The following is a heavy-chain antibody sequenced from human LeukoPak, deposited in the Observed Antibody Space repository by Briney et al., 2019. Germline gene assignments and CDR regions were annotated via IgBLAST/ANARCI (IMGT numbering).Heavy chain of an antibody. CDR3: SRDTYDSSGYYLDY. CDR2: MNPNSGNT. D-gene: IGHD3-22*01. CDR1: GYTFTSYD. Sequence: ASVKVSCKASGYTFTSYDINWVRQATGQGLEWMGWMNPNSGNTGYAQKFQGRVTMTTDTSTSTAYMELRSLRSDDTAVYYCSRDTYDSSGYYLDYWGQGTLVTVSS. V-gene: IGHV1-8*02. J-gene: IGHJ4*02.